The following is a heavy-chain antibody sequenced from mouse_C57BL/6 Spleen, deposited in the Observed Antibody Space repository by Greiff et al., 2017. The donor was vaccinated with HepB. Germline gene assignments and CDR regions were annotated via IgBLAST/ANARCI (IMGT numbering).Heavy chain of an antibody. CDR1: GYTFTDYY. D-gene: IGHD2-4*01. V-gene: IGHV1-26*01. CDR3: ARCDYDAGYFDV. J-gene: IGHJ1*03. Sequence: EVQLQQSGPELVKPGASVKISCKASGYTFTDYYMNWVKQSHGKSLEWIGDINPNNGGTSYNQKFKGKATLTVDKSSSTAYMELRRLTSEDSAVYYCARCDYDAGYFDVWGTGTTVTVSS. CDR2: INPNNGGT.